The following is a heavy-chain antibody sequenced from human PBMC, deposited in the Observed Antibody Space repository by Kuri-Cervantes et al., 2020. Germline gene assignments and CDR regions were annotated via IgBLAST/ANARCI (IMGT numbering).Heavy chain of an antibody. CDR1: GFTFSSYA. CDR2: ISYDGSNK. J-gene: IGHJ4*02. CDR3: AREDNYGDYVGAFDY. V-gene: IGHV3-30-3*01. D-gene: IGHD4-17*01. Sequence: LSLTCAASGFTFSSYAMHWVRQAPGKGLEWVAVISYDGSNKYYADSVKGRFTISRDNSKNTLYLQMNSLSAEDTAVYYCAREDNYGDYVGAFDYWGQGTLVTVSS.